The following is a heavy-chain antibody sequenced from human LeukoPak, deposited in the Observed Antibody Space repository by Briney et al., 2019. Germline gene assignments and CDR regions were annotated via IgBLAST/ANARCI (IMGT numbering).Heavy chain of an antibody. Sequence: GESPKISCKGSGYTFTSYWIGWVRQMPGKGLEWMGIIYPADSDTRYSPSFQGQVTISADKSISTAYLQWSSLKASDTAMYYCARRSSGSYPDWGQGTLVIVSS. J-gene: IGHJ4*02. CDR1: GYTFTSYW. CDR2: IYPADSDT. D-gene: IGHD3-10*01. CDR3: ARRSSGSYPD. V-gene: IGHV5-51*01.